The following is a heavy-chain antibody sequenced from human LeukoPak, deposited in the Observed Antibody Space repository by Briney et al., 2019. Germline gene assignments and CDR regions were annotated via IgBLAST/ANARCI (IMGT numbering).Heavy chain of an antibody. V-gene: IGHV4-38-2*02. CDR2: IYHSGST. CDR3: ARDPSYSSSSGGGD. CDR1: GGSISSGYY. Sequence: SETLSLTCTVSGGSISSGYYWGWIRQPPGKGLEWIGSIYHSGSTYYNPSLKSRVTISVDTSKNQFSLKLSSVTAADTAVYYCARDPSYSSSSGGGDWGQGTLVTVSS. D-gene: IGHD6-6*01. J-gene: IGHJ4*02.